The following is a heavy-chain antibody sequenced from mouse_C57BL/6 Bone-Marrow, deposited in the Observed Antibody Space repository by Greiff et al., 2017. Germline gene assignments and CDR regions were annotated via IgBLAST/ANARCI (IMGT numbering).Heavy chain of an antibody. V-gene: IGHV5-6*02. CDR2: IRSGGSYT. J-gene: IGHJ2*01. Sequence: DVMLVESGGDLVKPGGSLKLSCAASGFTFSSYGMSWVRQTPDKRLEWVATIRSGGSYTYYPDSVKGRFTISRDNAKNTLYLQMSSLKSEDTAMYYFARHVGRGLGPFDYWGQGTTLTVSS. CDR1: GFTFSSYG. D-gene: IGHD4-1*01. CDR3: ARHVGRGLGPFDY.